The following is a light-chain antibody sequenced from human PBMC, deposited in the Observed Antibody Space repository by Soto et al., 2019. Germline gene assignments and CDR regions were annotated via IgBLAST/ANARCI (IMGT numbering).Light chain of an antibody. CDR2: KAS. J-gene: IGKJ5*01. CDR1: QSISSW. Sequence: DIQMTQSPSTLSASVGDRVTITCRAGQSISSWLAWYQQKPGKAPKLLIYKASSLESGVPSRFSDSGPGTEFTLTISSLQPDDFATYYCQQYNSYPITFGQGTRLEIK. CDR3: QQYNSYPIT. V-gene: IGKV1-5*03.